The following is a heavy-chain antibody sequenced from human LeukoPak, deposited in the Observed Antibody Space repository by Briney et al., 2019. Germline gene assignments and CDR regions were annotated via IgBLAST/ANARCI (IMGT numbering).Heavy chain of an antibody. V-gene: IGHV1-69*04. Sequence: ASVKVSCEASGGTFGSYAISWVRQAPGQGLEWMGRIIPILGIANYAQKFQGRVTITADKSTSTAYMELSSLRSEDTAVYYCARAGEYYYDSSGYYRFDYWGQGTLVTVSS. D-gene: IGHD3-22*01. CDR3: ARAGEYYYDSSGYYRFDY. J-gene: IGHJ4*02. CDR2: IIPILGIA. CDR1: GGTFGSYA.